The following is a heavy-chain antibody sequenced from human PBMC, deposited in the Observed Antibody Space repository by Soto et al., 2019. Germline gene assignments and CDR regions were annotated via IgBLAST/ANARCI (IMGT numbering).Heavy chain of an antibody. CDR2: ISGSGGST. D-gene: IGHD3-10*01. Sequence: GGSLRLSCAASGFTFSSYAMSWVRQAPGKGLEWVSAISGSGGSTYYADSVKGRFTISRDNSKNTLYLQMNSLRAEDTAVYYCAKDHPEGIYGSGSYPDYYYYGMDVWGQGTTVPVSS. V-gene: IGHV3-23*01. J-gene: IGHJ6*02. CDR3: AKDHPEGIYGSGSYPDYYYYGMDV. CDR1: GFTFSSYA.